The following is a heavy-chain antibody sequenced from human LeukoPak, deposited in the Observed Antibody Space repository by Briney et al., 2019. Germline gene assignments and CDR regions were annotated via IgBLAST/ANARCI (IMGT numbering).Heavy chain of an antibody. CDR3: ARAGNYRFAS. V-gene: IGHV3-23*01. CDR1: GFTFSSYG. J-gene: IGHJ4*02. Sequence: PGGSLRLSCAASGFTFSSYGMSWVRQAPGKGLGLVSTVSGCVSSTYYADSVKGRFTVSRDNTTSTLSLQMNTLRAEDTAVYYCARAGNYRFASWGKEPLVTVA. D-gene: IGHD1-7*01. CDR2: VSGCVSST.